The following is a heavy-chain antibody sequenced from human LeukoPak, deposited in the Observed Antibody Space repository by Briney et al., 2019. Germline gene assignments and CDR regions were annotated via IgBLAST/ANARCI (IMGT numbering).Heavy chain of an antibody. J-gene: IGHJ4*02. CDR1: GGSIDSSSYY. CDR3: ARDQYGSGFDY. CDR2: INHSGST. D-gene: IGHD3-10*01. V-gene: IGHV4-39*07. Sequence: SETLSLTCTVSGGSIDSSSYYRGWIRQSPGKGLEWIGEINHSGSTNYNPSLKSRVTISVDTSQNQFSLTVSSVTAADTAVYYCARDQYGSGFDYWGQGTLVTVSS.